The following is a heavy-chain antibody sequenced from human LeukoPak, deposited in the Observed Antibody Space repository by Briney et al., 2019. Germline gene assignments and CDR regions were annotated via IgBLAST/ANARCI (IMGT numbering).Heavy chain of an antibody. Sequence: PSETLSLTCTVSGYSISSGYYWGWIRQPPGKGLEWIGEIYHSGSTNYNPSLKSRVTISVDKSKNQFSLKLSSVTAADTAVYYCAREYSGYDNYYYYYMDVWGKGTTVTVSS. CDR3: AREYSGYDNYYYYYMDV. CDR1: GYSISSGYY. V-gene: IGHV4-38-2*02. J-gene: IGHJ6*03. CDR2: IYHSGST. D-gene: IGHD5-12*01.